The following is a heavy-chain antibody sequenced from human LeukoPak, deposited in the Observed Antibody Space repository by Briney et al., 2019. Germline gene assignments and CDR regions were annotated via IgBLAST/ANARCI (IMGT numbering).Heavy chain of an antibody. CDR3: AISNSSWYPYYFDY. Sequence: AASVKVSCKASGYTFTGYYMHWVRQAPGQGLEWMGWINPNSGGTNYAQKFQGRVTMTRDTSISTAYMELSRLRSDDTAVYYCAISNSSWYPYYFDYWGQGTLVTVSS. CDR1: GYTFTGYY. D-gene: IGHD6-13*01. V-gene: IGHV1-2*02. CDR2: INPNSGGT. J-gene: IGHJ4*02.